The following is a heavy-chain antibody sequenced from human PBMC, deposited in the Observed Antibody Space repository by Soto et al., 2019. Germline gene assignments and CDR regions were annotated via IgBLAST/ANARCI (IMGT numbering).Heavy chain of an antibody. CDR2: ISGSGGST. CDR3: AKVLSYGDYVFPFDY. Sequence: GGSLRLSCAASGFTFSSYAMSWVRQAPGKGLEWVSAISGSGGSTYYADSVKGRFTISRDNSKNTLYLQMNSLRAEDTAVYYCAKVLSYGDYVFPFDYWGQGTLVTVSS. V-gene: IGHV3-23*01. CDR1: GFTFSSYA. J-gene: IGHJ4*02. D-gene: IGHD4-17*01.